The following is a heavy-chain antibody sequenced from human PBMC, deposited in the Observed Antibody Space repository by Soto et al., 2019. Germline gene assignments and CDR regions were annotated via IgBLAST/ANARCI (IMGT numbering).Heavy chain of an antibody. D-gene: IGHD3-10*01. V-gene: IGHV1-3*01. J-gene: IGHJ4*02. Sequence: QVQLVQSGAEVKKPGASVKVSCKASGHTSTNYAVHWVRQAPGQRLEWMGRIDAGNGNTKYSQKFQGRVTITTDTXESTDYMEQRSLKSEDTAVYYCAREGSTYGSTFDYWGQGTLVTVSS. CDR1: GHTSTNYA. CDR3: AREGSTYGSTFDY. CDR2: IDAGNGNT.